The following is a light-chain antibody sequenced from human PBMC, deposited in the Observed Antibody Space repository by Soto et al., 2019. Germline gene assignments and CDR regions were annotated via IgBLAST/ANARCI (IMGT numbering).Light chain of an antibody. CDR2: GAS. CDR3: HLYGASPPT. V-gene: IGKV3-20*01. J-gene: IGKJ5*01. Sequence: EVVLTQSPGTLCLSPGERATLSGRASQSVSSRDLAWYQQKPGQAPRLLISGASGRATGIPDRFSASGSGTDFTLTISRLEPEDSAVFYCHLYGASPPTFCQGTRLEIK. CDR1: QSVSSRD.